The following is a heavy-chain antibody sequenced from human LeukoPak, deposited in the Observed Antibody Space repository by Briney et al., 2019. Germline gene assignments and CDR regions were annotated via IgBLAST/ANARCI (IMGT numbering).Heavy chain of an antibody. V-gene: IGHV3-30*02. CDR1: GFTFSSYG. J-gene: IGHJ6*03. CDR2: IRFDGTSE. CDR3: AKTSLSDPSGHYYYMDV. Sequence: GGTLRLSCAASGFTFSSYGMSWVRQAPGRGLEWVAFIRFDGTSEFYADSVKARFTISRDNSQNTVSLQLNNLRIEDTALYYCAKTSLSDPSGHYYYMDVWGKGTTVTVSS. D-gene: IGHD3-3*01.